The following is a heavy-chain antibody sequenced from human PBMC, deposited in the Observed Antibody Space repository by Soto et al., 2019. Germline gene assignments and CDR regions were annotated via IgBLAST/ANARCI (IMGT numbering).Heavy chain of an antibody. D-gene: IGHD3-22*01. V-gene: IGHV1-18*01. J-gene: IGHJ4*02. CDR1: GYTFTSYG. CDR2: ISAYNGNT. Sequence: GASVKVSCKASGYTFTSYGISWVRQAPGQGLEWMGWISAYNGNTNYAQKLQGRVTMTTDTSTSTAYMELRSLRSDDTAVYYCASGDYYDSSGYYGAFDYWGQGTLVTVSS. CDR3: ASGDYYDSSGYYGAFDY.